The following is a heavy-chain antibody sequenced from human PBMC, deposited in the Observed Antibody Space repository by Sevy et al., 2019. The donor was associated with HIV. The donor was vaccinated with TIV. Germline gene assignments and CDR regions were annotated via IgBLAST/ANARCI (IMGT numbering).Heavy chain of an antibody. J-gene: IGHJ6*02. D-gene: IGHD3-10*01. CDR3: ARGGLMVRGVIRYYGMDV. Sequence: GGSLRLSCVASGFTVSSNYMSWVRQAPGKGLEWVSVIYSGGSTYYAESVKGRFTISRDNSKNRLYLQMNILRAEDTAVYYWARGGLMVRGVIRYYGMDVWGQGTTVTVSS. CDR1: GFTVSSNY. V-gene: IGHV3-53*01. CDR2: IYSGGST.